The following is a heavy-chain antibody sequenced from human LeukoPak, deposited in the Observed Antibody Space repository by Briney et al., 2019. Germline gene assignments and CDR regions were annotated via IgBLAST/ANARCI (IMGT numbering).Heavy chain of an antibody. Sequence: GGSLRLSCAASGFTFDDYAMHWVRQAPGKGLEWVSGISRNSGSIGYADSVKGRFTISRDNAKNSLYLQMNSLRAEDMAVYYCAREETSIAAAASDYWGQGTLVTVSS. CDR2: ISRNSGSI. CDR1: GFTFDDYA. J-gene: IGHJ4*02. V-gene: IGHV3-9*03. D-gene: IGHD6-13*01. CDR3: AREETSIAAAASDY.